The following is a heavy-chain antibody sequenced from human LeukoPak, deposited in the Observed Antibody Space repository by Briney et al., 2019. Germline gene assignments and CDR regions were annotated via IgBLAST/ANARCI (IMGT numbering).Heavy chain of an antibody. J-gene: IGHJ3*01. CDR2: ISGDSTYI. CDR1: GFTFSSFP. CDR3: ARRATDASFSFFDV. D-gene: IGHD3-10*01. V-gene: IGHV3-21*06. Sequence: TGGSLRLSCAASGFTFSSFPMHWVRQIPGERPEWVSSISGDSTYIYYADSVKGRFTISRDNTNNSLFLQMNSLRAEDTATYFCARRATDASFSFFDVWGQGTMVTVSS.